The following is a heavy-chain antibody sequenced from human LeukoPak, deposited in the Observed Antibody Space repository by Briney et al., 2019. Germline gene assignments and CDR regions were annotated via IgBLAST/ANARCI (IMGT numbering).Heavy chain of an antibody. CDR1: GHTFTGYY. CDR2: INPNSGGT. Sequence: GASVKVSCKASGHTFTGYYMHWVRQAPGQGLEWMGWINPNSGGTNYAQKFQGRVTTTRDTSISTAYMELSRLRSDDTAVYYCATPERGYSGYDFGSWGQGTLVTVSS. D-gene: IGHD5-12*01. J-gene: IGHJ4*02. CDR3: ATPERGYSGYDFGS. V-gene: IGHV1-2*02.